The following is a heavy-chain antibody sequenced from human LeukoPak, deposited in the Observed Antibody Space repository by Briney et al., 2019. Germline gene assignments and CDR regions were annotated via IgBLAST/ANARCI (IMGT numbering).Heavy chain of an antibody. CDR2: IYHSGST. V-gene: IGHV4-4*02. CDR3: AREGKDYGSGRPFDY. CDR1: GGSISSSNW. D-gene: IGHD3-10*01. J-gene: IGHJ4*02. Sequence: PSETLSLTCAVSGGSISSSNWWSWVRQPPGKGLEWIGEIYHSGSTNYNPSLKSRVTISVDKSKNQFSLKLSSVTAADTAVYYCAREGKDYGSGRPFDYWGQGTLVTVSS.